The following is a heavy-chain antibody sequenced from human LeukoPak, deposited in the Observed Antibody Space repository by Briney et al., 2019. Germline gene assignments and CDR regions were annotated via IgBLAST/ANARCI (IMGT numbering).Heavy chain of an antibody. D-gene: IGHD3-10*01. Sequence: GGSLRLSCAASGFTFSSYSMNWVRQAPGKGLEWVSYISSSSSTIYYADSVKGRFTISRDNAKNSLYLQMNSLRDEDTAVYYCAREGYYYGSGSYGYYYYGMDVWGQGTTVTVSS. V-gene: IGHV3-48*02. CDR1: GFTFSSYS. CDR2: ISSSSSTI. CDR3: AREGYYYGSGSYGYYYYGMDV. J-gene: IGHJ6*02.